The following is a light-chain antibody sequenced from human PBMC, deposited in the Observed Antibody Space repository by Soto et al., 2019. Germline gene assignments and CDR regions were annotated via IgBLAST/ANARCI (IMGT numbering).Light chain of an antibody. CDR1: QSVSHN. V-gene: IGKV3-15*01. J-gene: IGKJ2*01. CDR3: QQSNNWPYT. CDR2: GAS. Sequence: EILMTQSPATLYVSPGERATLSCRASQSVSHNLAWYQQKPGQAPRLLFYGASTRATGIPARVSGSGSGTDFTLTISSLQSEDFSVYYCQQSNNWPYTFGQGTKLEIK.